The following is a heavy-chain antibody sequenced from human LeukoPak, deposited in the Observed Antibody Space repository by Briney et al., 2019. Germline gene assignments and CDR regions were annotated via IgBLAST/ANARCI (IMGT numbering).Heavy chain of an antibody. CDR1: GGSFSGYY. J-gene: IGHJ2*01. V-gene: IGHV4-34*01. D-gene: IGHD3-22*01. CDR2: INHSGST. Sequence: TSETLSLTCAVYGGSFSGYYWSWIRQPPGKGLEWIGEINHSGSTNYNPSLKSRVTISVDKSKNQFSLKLSSVTAADTAVYYCARDLGYYDSSGYSRYWYFDLWGRGTLVTVSS. CDR3: ARDLGYYDSSGYSRYWYFDL.